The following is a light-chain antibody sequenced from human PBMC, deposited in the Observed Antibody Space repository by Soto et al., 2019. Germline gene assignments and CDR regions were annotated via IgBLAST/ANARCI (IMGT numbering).Light chain of an antibody. J-gene: IGKJ5*01. CDR3: QQYGSSPPHT. CDR2: GAS. Sequence: EIVSTQSPGTLSLSPGERATLSCRASQSVSSSYLAWYQQKPGQAPRLLIYGASSRATGIPDRFSGSGSGTDFTITISRLEPEDFAVYYCQQYGSSPPHTFGQGTRLEIK. CDR1: QSVSSSY. V-gene: IGKV3-20*01.